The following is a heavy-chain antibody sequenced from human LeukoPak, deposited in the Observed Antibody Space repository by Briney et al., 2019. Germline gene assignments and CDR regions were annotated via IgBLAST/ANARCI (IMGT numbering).Heavy chain of an antibody. D-gene: IGHD2-15*01. V-gene: IGHV4-34*01. J-gene: IGHJ4*02. CDR3: AREERYCSGGSCYRGFDY. Sequence: TXXLTXAXXGGSXXGYYWSWIRQPPGKGLEWIGEINHSGSTNYNPSLKSRVTISVDTSKNQFSLKLSSVTAADTAVYYCAREERYCSGGSCYRGFDYWGQGTLVTVSS. CDR2: INHSGST. CDR1: GGSXXGYY.